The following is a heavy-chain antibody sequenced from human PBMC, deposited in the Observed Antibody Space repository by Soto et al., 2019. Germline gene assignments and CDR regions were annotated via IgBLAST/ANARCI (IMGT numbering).Heavy chain of an antibody. V-gene: IGHV3-30*18. Sequence: QVQLVESGGGVVQPGSSLRLSCVASGFTFSSYGMHWVRQAPDKGLEWVAVISHDGSTRYYADSVKGRFTISRDNSKNTVYLQMNSLRVEDTAVYYCAKPFQESGYHYDIWYFDLWGRGTLVTVSS. CDR3: AKPFQESGYHYDIWYFDL. J-gene: IGHJ2*01. D-gene: IGHD3-22*01. CDR2: ISHDGSTR. CDR1: GFTFSSYG.